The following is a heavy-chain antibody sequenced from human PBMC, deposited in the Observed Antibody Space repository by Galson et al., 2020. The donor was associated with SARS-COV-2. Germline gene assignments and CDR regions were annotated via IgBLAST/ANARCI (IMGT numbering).Heavy chain of an antibody. CDR1: GFTFDSYG. J-gene: IGHJ4*02. Sequence: PGGSLRLSCAVSGFTFDSYGMHWVRQAPGKGLDWVAVIWYDGSNEEYADSVQGRFTISRDNSKNMLYLQMNSLRAEDTAVYYCARGVGGTGHNLKDGYWGQGTLVTVSS. V-gene: IGHV3-33*01. CDR3: ARGVGGTGHNLKDGY. D-gene: IGHD1-20*01. CDR2: IWYDGSNE.